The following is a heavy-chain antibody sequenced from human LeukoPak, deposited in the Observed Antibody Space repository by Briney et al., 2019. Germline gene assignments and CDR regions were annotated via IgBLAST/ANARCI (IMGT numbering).Heavy chain of an antibody. J-gene: IGHJ3*02. Sequence: SETLSLTCTVSGGSMISSSHYWGWIRQPPGKGLEWNGSIYYSGSIYHNPSLKSRVTISIDTSKSQFSLRLSSVTAADTAVYYCARDRAEWQYYFDTSGDYYVGDSFDIWGQGTMVTVSS. CDR1: GGSMISSSHY. V-gene: IGHV4-39*07. CDR3: ARDRAEWQYYFDTSGDYYVGDSFDI. CDR2: IYYSGSI. D-gene: IGHD3-22*01.